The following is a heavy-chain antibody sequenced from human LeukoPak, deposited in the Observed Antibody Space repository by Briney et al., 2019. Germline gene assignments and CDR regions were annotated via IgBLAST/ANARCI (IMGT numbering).Heavy chain of an antibody. J-gene: IGHJ4*02. D-gene: IGHD2-8*02. V-gene: IGHV4-59*08. Sequence: PSETLSLTCAVSGGSFSSYYWSWLRQPPGKGLEWIADISDIGSINYNPSLKSRVTISLDTSKNQFSLKLSSVTAADTAVYYCAGHHPRNTVDFWGQGTLVTVSS. CDR1: GGSFSSYY. CDR2: ISDIGSI. CDR3: AGHHPRNTVDF.